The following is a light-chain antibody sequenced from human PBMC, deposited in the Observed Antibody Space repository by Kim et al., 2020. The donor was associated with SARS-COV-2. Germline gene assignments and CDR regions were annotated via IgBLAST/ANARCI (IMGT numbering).Light chain of an antibody. J-gene: IGLJ3*02. CDR2: QDS. Sequence: SYELTQPPSVSVSPGQTVSITCSGDKLGDKYACWYQQKPGQSPVLVIYQDSKRPSGIPERFSGSNSGNTATLTISGTQAMDEADYYCQAWDSSTNWVFGG. CDR3: QAWDSSTNWV. CDR1: KLGDKY. V-gene: IGLV3-1*01.